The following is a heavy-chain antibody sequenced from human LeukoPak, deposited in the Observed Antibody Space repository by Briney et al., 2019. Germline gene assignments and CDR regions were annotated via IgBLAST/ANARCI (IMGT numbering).Heavy chain of an antibody. V-gene: IGHV3-23*01. CDR2: ISGSGAGT. Sequence: GGSLRLSCAASEFTLSSYAMSWVRQAPGKGLEWVSAISGSGAGTYYADSVKGRFTISRDNSKNTLYLQMNSLRAEDTAVYYCAKGPNYDILTGWRKTYNGFDIWGQGTMVTVSS. D-gene: IGHD3-9*01. J-gene: IGHJ3*02. CDR1: EFTLSSYA. CDR3: AKGPNYDILTGWRKTYNGFDI.